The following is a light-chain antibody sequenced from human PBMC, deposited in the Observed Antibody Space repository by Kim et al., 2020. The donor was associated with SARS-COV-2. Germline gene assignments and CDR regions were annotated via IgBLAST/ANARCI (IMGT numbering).Light chain of an antibody. J-gene: IGLJ2*01. CDR1: Y. Sequence: YTYWYQRKSGQAPLLLIYKDTERPSGIPERFSGSTSGITAALTISSVRAEDEADYYCQSADRSGTNVIFGGGTQLTVL. CDR2: KDT. CDR3: QSADRSGTNVI. V-gene: IGLV3-25*03.